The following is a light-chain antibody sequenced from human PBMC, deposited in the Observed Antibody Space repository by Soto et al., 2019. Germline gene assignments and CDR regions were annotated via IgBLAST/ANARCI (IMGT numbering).Light chain of an antibody. J-gene: IGLJ1*01. CDR3: SSYTTTSPWV. V-gene: IGLV2-14*04. CDR2: YVS. CDR1: SSDLRGYNY. Sequence: TSSDLRGYNYVAWYQQHPGKDPKLMIYYVSNRPSGVSNPFSGSKSGNTASLTISGLQAEDEADYYCSSYTTTSPWVFATGTKVTVL.